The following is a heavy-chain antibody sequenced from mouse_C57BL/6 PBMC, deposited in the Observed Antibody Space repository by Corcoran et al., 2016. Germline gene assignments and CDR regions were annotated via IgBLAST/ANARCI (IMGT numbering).Heavy chain of an antibody. CDR3: ASETAQAPYYFDY. D-gene: IGHD3-2*02. CDR2: INTYSGVP. J-gene: IGHJ2*01. Sequence: QIQLVQSGPALKKPGETVKISCKASGYTFTTYGMSWVKQAPGKGLKWMGWINTYSGVPTYADDFKGRFAFSLETSASTAYLQINNLKNEDTATYFCASETAQAPYYFDYWGQGTTLTVSS. V-gene: IGHV9-3*01. CDR1: GYTFTTYG.